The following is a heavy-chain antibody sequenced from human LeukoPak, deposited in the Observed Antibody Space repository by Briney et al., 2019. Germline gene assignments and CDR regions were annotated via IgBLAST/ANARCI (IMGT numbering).Heavy chain of an antibody. D-gene: IGHD3-10*01. CDR2: ISNSGGAT. J-gene: IGHJ4*02. CDR3: ARESYYGSGTYFNFDY. V-gene: IGHV3-11*01. CDR1: GFTFSDYY. Sequence: GGSLRLSCTASGFTFSDYYMSWIRQAPGKGLEWVSYISNSGGATNYGDSVRGRFTISRDNSKNSLYLEMNSLRAEDTAIYYCARESYYGSGTYFNFDYWGQGILVTASS.